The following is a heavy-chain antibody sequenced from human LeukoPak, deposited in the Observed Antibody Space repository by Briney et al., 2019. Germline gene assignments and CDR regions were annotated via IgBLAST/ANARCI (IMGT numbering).Heavy chain of an antibody. CDR2: INHSGST. Sequence: SETLSLTCAVYGGSFSGYSWSWIRQPPGTGLEWIGEINHSGSTNYNPSLKSRVTISLDTSNNQLSLKLSSVTAAGTAAYYCPRVPPYCSGGSCRYYYYMDVWGKGTTVTVSS. CDR1: GGSFSGYS. J-gene: IGHJ6*03. CDR3: PRVPPYCSGGSCRYYYYMDV. D-gene: IGHD2-15*01. V-gene: IGHV4-34*01.